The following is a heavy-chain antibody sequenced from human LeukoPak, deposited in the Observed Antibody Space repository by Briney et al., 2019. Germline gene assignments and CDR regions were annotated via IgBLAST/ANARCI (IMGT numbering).Heavy chain of an antibody. CDR1: GFTFDDYA. Sequence: GRSLRLSCAASGFTFDDYAMHWVRQAPGKGLEWVSGISWNSGSIGYADSVKGRFTISRDNAKNSLYLQMNSLRTEETAVYYCAKVDLWRGYYTGIEYWGQGTLVTVSS. CDR2: ISWNSGSI. CDR3: AKVDLWRGYYTGIEY. V-gene: IGHV3-9*01. J-gene: IGHJ4*02. D-gene: IGHD3-3*01.